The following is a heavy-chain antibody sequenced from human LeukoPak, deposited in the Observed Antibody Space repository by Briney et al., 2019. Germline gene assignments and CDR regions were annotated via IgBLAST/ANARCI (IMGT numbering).Heavy chain of an antibody. Sequence: PGGSLTLSCAASGFTFSSYWMSWVRQAPGKGLEWVANIKQDGSEKYYVDSVKGRFTISRDNAKNSLYLQMNSLRAEDTAVYYCAREEGQQLALSPWLLGPAYNWFDPWGQGTLVTVSS. D-gene: IGHD6-13*01. J-gene: IGHJ5*02. V-gene: IGHV3-7*01. CDR1: GFTFSSYW. CDR3: AREEGQQLALSPWLLGPAYNWFDP. CDR2: IKQDGSEK.